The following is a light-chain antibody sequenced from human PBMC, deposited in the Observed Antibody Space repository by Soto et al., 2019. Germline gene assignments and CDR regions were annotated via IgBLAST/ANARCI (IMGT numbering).Light chain of an antibody. V-gene: IGLV6-57*04. CDR3: QSYDSSSVV. CDR1: SGSIASNY. Sequence: NFMLTQPHSVSESPGKTVTISCTRSSGSIASNYVQWYQQRPSSAPTTVIYEDNQRPSGVPDRFSGSIDSSSNSASLTISGLKTEDEADYYCQSYDSSSVVFGGGTQVTVL. J-gene: IGLJ2*01. CDR2: EDN.